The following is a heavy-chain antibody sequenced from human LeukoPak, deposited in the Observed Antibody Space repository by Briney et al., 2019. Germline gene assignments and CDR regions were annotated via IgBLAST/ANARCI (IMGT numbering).Heavy chain of an antibody. V-gene: IGHV1-2*02. CDR1: GYTFTRYY. Sequence: GASVKVSCKASGYTFTRYYIHWVRQAPGQGLEWMGWINPNSGGTNYAQKFQGRVTMTRDTSISTAYMELSRLRSDDTAVYYCARDEQVIRFLEWQAQGTIDYWGQGTLVTVSS. CDR2: INPNSGGT. J-gene: IGHJ4*02. CDR3: ARDEQVIRFLEWQAQGTIDY. D-gene: IGHD3-3*01.